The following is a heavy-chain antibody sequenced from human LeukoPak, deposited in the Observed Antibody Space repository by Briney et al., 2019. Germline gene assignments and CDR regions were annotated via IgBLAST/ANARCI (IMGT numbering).Heavy chain of an antibody. CDR1: GFTLRSYG. D-gene: IGHD5-12*01. Sequence: TGGSLRLSCAASGFTLRSYGMHWVRQTPDSVKGRFTITRDDSKNTLYLQMNSLRAEDTALYYCARARDGYIHGLEYWGQGTLVTVSS. J-gene: IGHJ4*02. V-gene: IGHV3-30*12. CDR3: ARARDGYIHGLEY.